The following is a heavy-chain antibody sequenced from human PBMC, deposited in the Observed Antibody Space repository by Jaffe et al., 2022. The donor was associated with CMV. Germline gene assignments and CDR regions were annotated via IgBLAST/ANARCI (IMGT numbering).Heavy chain of an antibody. CDR3: AREPLRPNYDILTGYHNYYYGMDV. D-gene: IGHD3-9*01. J-gene: IGHJ6*02. CDR2: INPSGGST. CDR1: GYTFTSYY. Sequence: QVQLVQSGAEVKKPGASVKVSCKASGYTFTSYYMHWVRQAPGQGLEWMGIINPSGGSTSYAQKFQGRVTMTRDTSTSTVYMELSSLRSEDTAVYYCAREPLRPNYDILTGYHNYYYGMDVWGQGTTVTVSS. V-gene: IGHV1-46*01.